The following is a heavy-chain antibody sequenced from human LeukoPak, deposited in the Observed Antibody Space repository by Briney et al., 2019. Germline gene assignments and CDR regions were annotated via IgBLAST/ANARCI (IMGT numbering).Heavy chain of an antibody. D-gene: IGHD1-26*01. J-gene: IGHJ4*02. V-gene: IGHV3-30*14. CDR3: GREPPVDY. Sequence: PGGSLRLSCAASGFTLSSYAMHWVRQAPGKGLEWVALISYDGSSKYYADSVKGRFTISRDNSKDTLYLQMNSLRAEDTAVYYCGREPPVDYWGQGTLVTVSS. CDR2: ISYDGSSK. CDR1: GFTLSSYA.